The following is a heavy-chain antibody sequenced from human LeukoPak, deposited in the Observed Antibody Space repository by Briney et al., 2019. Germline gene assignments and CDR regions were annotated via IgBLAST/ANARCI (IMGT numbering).Heavy chain of an antibody. J-gene: IGHJ5*02. CDR1: GFTFSSYW. CDR3: AREEGGGSGFDP. V-gene: IGHV3-74*01. D-gene: IGHD6-25*01. Sequence: PGGSLRLSCAASGFTFSSYWMHWVRQAPGKGLVWVSRINSDGSSTSYADSVKGRFTISRDNAKNTLYLQMNSLRAEDTAVYYCAREEGGGSGFDPWGQGTLVTVSS. CDR2: INSDGSST.